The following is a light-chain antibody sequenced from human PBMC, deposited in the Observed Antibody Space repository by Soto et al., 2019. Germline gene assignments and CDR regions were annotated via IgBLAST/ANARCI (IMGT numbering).Light chain of an antibody. V-gene: IGKV1-5*03. CDR2: KAS. Sequence: EIQMTQSPSTLSASVGDRVIITCRASQSISSWLAWYQQKPGKDPNLLIYKASTLKSGVPSRFSGSGSGTEFTLTISSLQPDDFATYYCQQYDNDSWTFGQGTKVEIK. CDR3: QQYDNDSWT. CDR1: QSISSW. J-gene: IGKJ1*01.